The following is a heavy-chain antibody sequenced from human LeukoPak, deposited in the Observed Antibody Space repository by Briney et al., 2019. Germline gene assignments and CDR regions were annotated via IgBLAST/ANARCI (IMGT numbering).Heavy chain of an antibody. Sequence: GGSLRLSCAASGFTFSSYAMHWVRQAPGKGRGWVAVISYDGSNNYYADSVKGRFTISRDNSKNTLYLQMNSLRAEDTAVYYCARDRPVRQWLAFDYWGQGTLVTVSS. V-gene: IGHV3-30*04. CDR2: ISYDGSNN. D-gene: IGHD6-19*01. CDR1: GFTFSSYA. J-gene: IGHJ4*02. CDR3: ARDRPVRQWLAFDY.